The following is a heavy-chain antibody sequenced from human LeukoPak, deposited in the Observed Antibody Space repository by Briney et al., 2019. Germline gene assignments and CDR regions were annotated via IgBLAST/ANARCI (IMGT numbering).Heavy chain of an antibody. CDR3: ARGDWNDRNDD. V-gene: IGHV3-21*01. Sequence: GGSLRLSCAASGFTLSSYSMNWVRQAPGKGLEWVSSISSSSSYIYYADSVKGRFTISRDDAKNSLYLQMNSLRAEDTAVYYCARGDWNDRNDDWGQGTLVTVSS. CDR1: GFTLSSYS. CDR2: ISSSSSYI. D-gene: IGHD1-1*01. J-gene: IGHJ4*02.